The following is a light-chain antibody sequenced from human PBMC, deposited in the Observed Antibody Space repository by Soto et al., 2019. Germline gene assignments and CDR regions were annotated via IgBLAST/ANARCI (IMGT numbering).Light chain of an antibody. J-gene: IGKJ2*01. CDR1: QNISNH. V-gene: IGKV1-39*01. Sequence: DIQMTQSPSFLSASVGDRVTITCRATQNISNHLNWYQHKTGKAPNLLIYTGSSLQRGVPPRFSSSGSGTDFTLTITNLQPEDFATYYCQQGYNSPPYTFGQVTKLEIK. CDR2: TGS. CDR3: QQGYNSPPYT.